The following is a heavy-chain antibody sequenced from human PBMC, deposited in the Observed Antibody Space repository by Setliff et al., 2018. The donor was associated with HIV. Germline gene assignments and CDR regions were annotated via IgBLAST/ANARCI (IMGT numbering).Heavy chain of an antibody. D-gene: IGHD3-3*01. CDR3: ARSKIGYYFFDY. Sequence: PGGSLRLSCAASGFTFSRYWMHWVRQAPGQGLVWVSSISSSSSYIYYADSVKGRFTISRDNAKNSLYLQINSLRAEDTAVYYCARSKIGYYFFDYWGQGTPVTVSS. CDR2: ISSSSSYI. J-gene: IGHJ4*02. V-gene: IGHV3-21*01. CDR1: GFTFSRYW.